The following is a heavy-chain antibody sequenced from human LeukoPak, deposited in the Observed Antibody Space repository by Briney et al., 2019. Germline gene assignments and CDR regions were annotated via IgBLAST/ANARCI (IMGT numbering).Heavy chain of an antibody. J-gene: IGHJ4*02. Sequence: PSETLSLTCTVSGGSISSGSYYWSWIRQPARKGLEWIGRIYTSGSTNYNPSLKSRVTISVDTSKNQFSLKLSSVTAADTAVYYCARAVVGATTGYYFDYWGQGTLVTVSS. CDR2: IYTSGST. D-gene: IGHD1-26*01. CDR1: GGSISSGSYY. V-gene: IGHV4-61*02. CDR3: ARAVVGATTGYYFDY.